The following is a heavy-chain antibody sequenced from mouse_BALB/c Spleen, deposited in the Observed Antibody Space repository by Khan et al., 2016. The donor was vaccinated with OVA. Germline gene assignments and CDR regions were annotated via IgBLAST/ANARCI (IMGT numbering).Heavy chain of an antibody. CDR3: TRLAYYYDSEGFAY. CDR2: VSTGGSYT. CDR1: GFTFSTYC. D-gene: IGHD1-1*01. J-gene: IGHJ3*01. Sequence: EVELVESGGDLVKPGGSLKLSCAASGFTFSTYCMSWVLQTPDKRLEWVATVSTGGSYTYYPESVKGRFTISRDNAKTTLYLKMSGLKSDDTAMFYCTRLAYYYDSEGFAYWGQGTLVTVSA. V-gene: IGHV5-6*01.